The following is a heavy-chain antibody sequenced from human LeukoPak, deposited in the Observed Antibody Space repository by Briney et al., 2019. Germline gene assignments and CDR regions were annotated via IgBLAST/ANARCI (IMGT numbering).Heavy chain of an antibody. J-gene: IGHJ4*02. Sequence: PSETLSLTCTVSGGSISSYYWSWIRQPPGKGLEWIGYIYYSGSTNYNPSLKSRVTVSVDTSKNQFSLKLSSVTAADTAVYYCAGRVGAYLGYWGQGTLVTVFS. D-gene: IGHD1-26*01. CDR3: AGRVGAYLGY. CDR1: GGSISSYY. V-gene: IGHV4-59*12. CDR2: IYYSGST.